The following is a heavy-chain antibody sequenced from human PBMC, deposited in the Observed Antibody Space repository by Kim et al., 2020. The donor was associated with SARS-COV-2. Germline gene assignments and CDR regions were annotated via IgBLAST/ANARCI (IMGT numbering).Heavy chain of an antibody. D-gene: IGHD3-16*01. CDR2: TNQDGRRQ. V-gene: IGHV3-7*03. J-gene: IGHJ4*02. CDR1: GINFRRYW. CDR3: ASDDYGPCSL. Sequence: GGSLRLSCVVSGINFRRYWMSWVRQAPGKGLEWVANTNQDGRRQYYVDSVKGRFTISRDNAENSLFLQMTNLRVEDTAVYYCASDDYGPCSLGGQGTLVTVSS.